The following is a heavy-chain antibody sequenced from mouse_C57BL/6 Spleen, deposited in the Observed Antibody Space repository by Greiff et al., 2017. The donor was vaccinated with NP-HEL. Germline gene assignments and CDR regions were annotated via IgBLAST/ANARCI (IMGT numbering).Heavy chain of an antibody. CDR3: ARTILRAYAMDY. D-gene: IGHD1-1*01. J-gene: IGHJ4*01. V-gene: IGHV1-19*01. CDR2: INPYNGGT. CDR1: GYTFTDYY. Sequence: EVQRVESGPVLVKPGASVKMSCKASGYTFTDYYMNWVKQSHGKSLEWIGVINPYNGGTSYNQKFKGKATLTVDKSSSTAYMELNSLTSEDSAVDYWARTILRAYAMDYWGQGTSVTVSS.